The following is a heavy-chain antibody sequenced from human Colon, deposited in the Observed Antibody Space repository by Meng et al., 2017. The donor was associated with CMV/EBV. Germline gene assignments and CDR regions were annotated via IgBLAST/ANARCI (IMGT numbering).Heavy chain of an antibody. CDR2: INPNSGGT. CDR3: ARPHRYCSSTSCYTRFDY. V-gene: IGHV1-2*02. CDR1: FTGYY. J-gene: IGHJ4*02. D-gene: IGHD2-2*02. Sequence: FTGYYRHWVRQAPGQGLEWMGWINPNSGGTNYAQKFQGRVTMTRDTSISTAYMELSRLRSDDTAVYYCARPHRYCSSTSCYTRFDYWGQGMLVTVSS.